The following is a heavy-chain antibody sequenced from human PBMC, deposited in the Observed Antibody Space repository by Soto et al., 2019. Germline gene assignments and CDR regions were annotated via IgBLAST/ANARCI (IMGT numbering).Heavy chain of an antibody. J-gene: IGHJ4*02. CDR2: ISGSGGST. CDR3: AKGRGRGYSGYDSPAFYFDY. Sequence: GGSLRLSCAASGFTFSSYAMSWVRQAPGKGLEWVSAISGSGGSTYYADSVKGRFTISRDNSKNTLYLQMNSLRAEDTAVYYCAKGRGRGYSGYDSPAFYFDYWGQGTLVTVSS. CDR1: GFTFSSYA. V-gene: IGHV3-23*01. D-gene: IGHD5-12*01.